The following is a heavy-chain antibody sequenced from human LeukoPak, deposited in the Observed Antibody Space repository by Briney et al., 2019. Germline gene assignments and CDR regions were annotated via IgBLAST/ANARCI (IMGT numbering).Heavy chain of an antibody. J-gene: IGHJ3*02. Sequence: PSETLSLTCAVSGGSISSGGYSWSWIRQPPGKGLEWIGYIYHSGSTYYNPSLKSRVTISVDRSKNQFSLKLSSVTAADTAVYYCARNPIQLDAFDIWGQGTMVTVSS. CDR1: GGSISSGGYS. CDR2: IYHSGST. V-gene: IGHV4-30-2*01. CDR3: ARNPIQLDAFDI. D-gene: IGHD5-18*01.